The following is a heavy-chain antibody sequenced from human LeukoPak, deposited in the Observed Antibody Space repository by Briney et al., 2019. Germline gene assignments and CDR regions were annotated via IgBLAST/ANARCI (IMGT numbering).Heavy chain of an antibody. CDR2: ISYDGSNK. J-gene: IGHJ4*02. Sequence: PGGSLRLSCAASGFTFSSYAMHWVRQAPGKGLEWVAVISYDGSNKYYADSVKGRFTISRDNSKNTLYLQMNSLRAEDTAVYYCARGTGELDYWGQGTLVTVSS. CDR3: ARGTGELDY. V-gene: IGHV3-30-3*01. CDR1: GFTFSSYA.